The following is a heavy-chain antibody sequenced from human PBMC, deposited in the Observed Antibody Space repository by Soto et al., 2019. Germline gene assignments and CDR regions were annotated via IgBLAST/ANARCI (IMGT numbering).Heavy chain of an antibody. CDR1: GFTFSSYS. CDR3: ARDKKDEAFDI. V-gene: IGHV3-48*01. J-gene: IGHJ3*02. CDR2: ISSSSSTI. Sequence: GGSLRLSCAASGFTFSSYSMNWVRQAPGKGLEWVSYISSSSSTIYYADSVKGRFTISRDNAKNSLYLQMNSLRAEDTAVYYCARDKKDEAFDIWGQGTMVTVSS.